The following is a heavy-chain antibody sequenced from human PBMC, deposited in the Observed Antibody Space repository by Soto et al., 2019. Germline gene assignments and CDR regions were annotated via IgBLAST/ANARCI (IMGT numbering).Heavy chain of an antibody. V-gene: IGHV3-23*01. D-gene: IGHD7-27*01. CDR1: GFTFSSYA. CDR3: AKWGRSNYYYGMDV. J-gene: IGHJ6*02. Sequence: GVSLRLSCAASGFTFSSYAMSWVRQAPGKGLEWVSAISGSGGSTYYADSVKGRFTISRDNSKNTLYLQMNSLRAEDTAVYYCAKWGRSNYYYGMDVWGQGTTVTV. CDR2: ISGSGGST.